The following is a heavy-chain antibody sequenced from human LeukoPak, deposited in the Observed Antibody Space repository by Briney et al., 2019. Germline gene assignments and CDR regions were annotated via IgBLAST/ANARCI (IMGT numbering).Heavy chain of an antibody. CDR2: INHSGST. CDR3: ARARVGREVFDY. D-gene: IGHD1-26*01. V-gene: IGHV4-34*01. J-gene: IGHJ4*02. Sequence: SETLSLTCAVYGGSFSGYYWSWIRQPPRKGLEWIGEINHSGSTNYNPSLKSRVTISVDTSKNQFSLKLSSVTAADTAVYYCARARVGREVFDYWGQGTLVTVSS. CDR1: GGSFSGYY.